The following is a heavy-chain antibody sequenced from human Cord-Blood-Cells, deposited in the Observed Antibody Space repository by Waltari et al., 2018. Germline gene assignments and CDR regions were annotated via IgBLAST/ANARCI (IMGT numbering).Heavy chain of an antibody. V-gene: IGHV1-46*01. D-gene: IGHD1-26*01. CDR3: ASVTVGGSYDY. Sequence: QVQLVQSGAEVKKPGASVKVSCKASGYTFTSYYMHWVRQAPGQGLGWMGISNPSGGSTSYAQKFQGRVTMTRDTSTSTVYMELSSLRSEDTAVYYCASVTVGGSYDYWGQGTLVTVSS. CDR1: GYTFTSYY. CDR2: SNPSGGST. J-gene: IGHJ4*02.